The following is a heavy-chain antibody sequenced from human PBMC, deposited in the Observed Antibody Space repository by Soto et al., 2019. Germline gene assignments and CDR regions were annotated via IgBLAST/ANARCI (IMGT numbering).Heavy chain of an antibody. V-gene: IGHV1-58*02. CDR3: AADWYRGDDGGRYYYYYMDV. D-gene: IGHD5-12*01. J-gene: IGHJ6*03. CDR2: IVVGSGNT. CDR1: GFTFISSA. Sequence: GASVKVSCKASGFTFISSAMQWVRQARGQRLEWIGWIVVGSGNTNYAQKFQERVTITRDMSTSTAYMELSSLRSEDTAVYYCAADWYRGDDGGRYYYYYMDVWDRGTTVTVSS.